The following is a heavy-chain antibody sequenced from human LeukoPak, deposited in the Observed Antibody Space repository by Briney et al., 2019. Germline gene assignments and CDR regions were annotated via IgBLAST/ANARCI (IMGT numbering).Heavy chain of an antibody. CDR3: ARILRGYSYGLQKKYYYYYYMDV. D-gene: IGHD5-18*01. Sequence: PSETLSLTCAVYGGSFSGYYWSWIRQPPGKGLEWIGEINHSGSTNYNPSLKRRVTISVDTSKNQFSLKPSSVTAADTAVYYCARILRGYSYGLQKKYYYYYYMDVWGKGTTVTVSS. CDR2: INHSGST. V-gene: IGHV4-34*01. CDR1: GGSFSGYY. J-gene: IGHJ6*03.